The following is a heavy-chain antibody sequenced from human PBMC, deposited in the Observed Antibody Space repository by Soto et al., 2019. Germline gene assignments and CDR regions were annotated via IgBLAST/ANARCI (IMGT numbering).Heavy chain of an antibody. V-gene: IGHV4-4*02. CDR1: GGSLSSSNW. J-gene: IGHJ6*02. CDR2: ISQSGNT. Sequence: PSETLSLTCAVSGGSLSSSNWCSCVRQPPGKGLEWIGEISQSGNTKYNTSLKSRLTISIDKSKNQFSLNLSSVTAADTAVYYCARPYYYYGMDVWGQGTTVTVSS. CDR3: ARPYYYYGMDV.